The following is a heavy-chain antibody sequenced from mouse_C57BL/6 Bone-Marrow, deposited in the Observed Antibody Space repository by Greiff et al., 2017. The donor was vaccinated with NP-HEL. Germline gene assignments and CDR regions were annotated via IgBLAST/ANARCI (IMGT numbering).Heavy chain of an antibody. CDR1: GYTFTSYW. CDR3: ARGDYWFAY. CDR2: IDPSDSYT. V-gene: IGHV1-50*01. Sequence: QVQLKESGAELVKPGASVKLSCKASGYTFTSYWMQWVKQRPGQGLEWIGEIDPSDSYTNYNQKFKGKATLTVDTSSSTAYMQLSSLTSEDSAVYYCARGDYWFAYWGQGTLVTVSA. D-gene: IGHD2-4*01. J-gene: IGHJ3*01.